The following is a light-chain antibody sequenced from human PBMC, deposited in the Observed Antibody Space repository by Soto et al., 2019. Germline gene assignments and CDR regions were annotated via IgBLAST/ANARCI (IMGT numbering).Light chain of an antibody. CDR2: DAS. CDR3: QQYDSLLWT. CDR1: QDISNY. Sequence: DIQMTQSPSSLSASVGDRVTITCQASQDISNYLNWYQQKPGKAPKLLIYDASNLETGVPSRFSGSGSGTDFTFTISSLQPEDIATYYCQQYDSLLWTCGQGTKVVIK. J-gene: IGKJ1*01. V-gene: IGKV1-33*01.